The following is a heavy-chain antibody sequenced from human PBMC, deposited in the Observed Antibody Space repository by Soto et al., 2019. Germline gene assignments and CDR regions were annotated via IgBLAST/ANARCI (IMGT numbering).Heavy chain of an antibody. V-gene: IGHV3-74*01. CDR3: ARSLPGTYGAFDL. D-gene: IGHD1-7*01. J-gene: IGHJ3*01. CDR2: ISGDGGST. Sequence: EVQLVDSGGGLVQPGGSLRLSCAASESTFRSYWMHWVRQSPGKGLVWVSRISGDGGSTNYADSVKGRFTISRDNAKNTVYLQIDSLRAEDTAVYYCARSLPGTYGAFDLWGQGTMVTVSS. CDR1: ESTFRSYW.